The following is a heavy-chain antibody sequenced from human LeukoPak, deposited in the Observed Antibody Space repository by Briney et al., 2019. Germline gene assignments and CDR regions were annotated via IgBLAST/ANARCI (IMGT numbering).Heavy chain of an antibody. CDR2: ISYDGTNK. CDR1: GFTFNSYA. V-gene: IGHV3-30-3*02. Sequence: GRSLRLSCAASGFTFNSYAMHWVRQAPGKGLEWVAVISYDGTNKYYADSVKGRFTISRDNSKNTLYLQMNSLRAEDTAVYYCAKTKGYSYGYYFDYWGQGTLVTVSS. J-gene: IGHJ4*02. D-gene: IGHD5-18*01. CDR3: AKTKGYSYGYYFDY.